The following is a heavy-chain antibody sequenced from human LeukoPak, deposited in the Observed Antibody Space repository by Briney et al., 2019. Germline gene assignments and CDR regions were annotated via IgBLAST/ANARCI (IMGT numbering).Heavy chain of an antibody. CDR2: INHSGST. J-gene: IGHJ4*02. CDR3: ARGRRRYYDSSGYLDY. V-gene: IGHV4-30-2*01. Sequence: PSQTLSLTCTVSGGSISSGGYYWSWIRQPPGKGLEWIGEINHSGSTNYNPSLKSRVTISVDTSKNQFSLKLSSVTAADTAVYYCARGRRRYYDSSGYLDYWGQGTLVTVSS. D-gene: IGHD3-22*01. CDR1: GGSISSGGYY.